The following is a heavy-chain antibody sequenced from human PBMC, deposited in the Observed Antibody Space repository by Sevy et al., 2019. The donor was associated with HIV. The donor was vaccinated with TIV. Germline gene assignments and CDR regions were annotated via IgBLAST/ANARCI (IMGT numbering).Heavy chain of an antibody. D-gene: IGHD5-18*01. V-gene: IGHV3-9*01. Sequence: GGSLRLSCAASEFIFDDYAMHWVRQVPGRGLQSVSGISWNSGAIDYADSVKGRFTMSRDNAKNSLYLQMNNLRLEDTALYYCAKDRGYSYSSIDFWGQGTLVTVSS. CDR3: AKDRGYSYSSIDF. CDR1: EFIFDDYA. CDR2: ISWNSGAI. J-gene: IGHJ4*02.